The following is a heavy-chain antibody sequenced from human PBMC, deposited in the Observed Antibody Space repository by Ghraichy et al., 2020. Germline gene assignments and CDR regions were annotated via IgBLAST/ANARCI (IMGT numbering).Heavy chain of an antibody. J-gene: IGHJ5*02. CDR2: VYSGGST. Sequence: ETLSLTCAASGFTVSRNYMSWVRQSPGKAMEWVSVVYSGGSTYYADSVKGRFTISRENSKNTLYLQMNSLRAEDTAVYYCARSDPAEPLRWFDPWGQGTLVTVSS. V-gene: IGHV3-53*01. CDR3: ARSDPAEPLRWFDP. CDR1: GFTVSRNY. D-gene: IGHD1-26*01.